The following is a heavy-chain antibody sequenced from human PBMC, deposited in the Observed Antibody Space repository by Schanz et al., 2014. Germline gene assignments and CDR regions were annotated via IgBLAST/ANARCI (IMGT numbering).Heavy chain of an antibody. CDR3: ARGVRIDY. V-gene: IGHV3-23*04. J-gene: IGHJ4*02. D-gene: IGHD3-3*01. Sequence: EVQLVESGGGLVQPRGSLRLSCAASEFSFSSFGMNWVRQAPGKGLEWVSALSGSGTSTYYADSVKGRFTISRDNSKNTLYLQMNSLTAEDTAVYYCARGVRIDYWGQGTLVTVSS. CDR2: LSGSGTST. CDR1: EFSFSSFG.